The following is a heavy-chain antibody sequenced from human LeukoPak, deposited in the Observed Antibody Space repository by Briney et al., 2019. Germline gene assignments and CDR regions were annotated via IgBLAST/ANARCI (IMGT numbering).Heavy chain of an antibody. CDR3: ARGITGTTKYYYYGMDV. Sequence: GGSLRLSCAASGFTFTSYAMHWVRQAPGNGLEWVAVISYDGSNKYYADSVKGRFTISRDNSKNTLYLQMNSLRAEDTAVYYCARGITGTTKYYYYGMDVWGQGTTVTVSS. CDR1: GFTFTSYA. D-gene: IGHD1-20*01. V-gene: IGHV3-30-3*01. CDR2: ISYDGSNK. J-gene: IGHJ6*02.